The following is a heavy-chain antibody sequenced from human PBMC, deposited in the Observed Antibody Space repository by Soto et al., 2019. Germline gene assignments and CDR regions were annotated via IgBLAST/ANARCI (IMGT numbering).Heavy chain of an antibody. Sequence: QVPLVQSGAEVKKPGASVKVSCKASGYTFTGYYMHWVRQAPGQGLEWMGWINPNSGGTNYAQKFQGWVTMTRDTSISTAYMELSRLRSDDTAVYYCAREGPGIAAAGDAFDIWGQGTMVTVSS. D-gene: IGHD6-13*01. CDR2: INPNSGGT. V-gene: IGHV1-2*04. CDR1: GYTFTGYY. J-gene: IGHJ3*02. CDR3: AREGPGIAAAGDAFDI.